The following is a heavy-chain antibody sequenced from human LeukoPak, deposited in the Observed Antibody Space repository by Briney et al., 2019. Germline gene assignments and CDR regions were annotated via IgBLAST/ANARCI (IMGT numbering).Heavy chain of an antibody. CDR1: GGSISSSSYY. CDR3: ARHVTGQWGLYYYYGMDV. D-gene: IGHD1-26*01. Sequence: SETLSRTCTVSGGSISSSSYYWGWIRQPPGKGLEWIGSIYYSGSTYYNPSLKSRVTISVDTSKNQFSLKLSSVTAADTAVYYCARHVTGQWGLYYYYGMDVWGQGTTVTVSS. V-gene: IGHV4-39*01. J-gene: IGHJ6*02. CDR2: IYYSGST.